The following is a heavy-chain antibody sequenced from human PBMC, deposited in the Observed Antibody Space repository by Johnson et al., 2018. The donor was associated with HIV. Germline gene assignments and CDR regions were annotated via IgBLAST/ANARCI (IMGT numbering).Heavy chain of an antibody. CDR2: ISGSGFDT. Sequence: MLLVESGGGVVQPGGSLRLSCAASGFTFSSHGMHWVRQAPGKGLEWISYISGSGFDTFYADSVKGRFTISRDNAKKSLYLQMSSLKAEDTAVYYCARGRERGMFDIWGQGTM. V-gene: IGHV3-21*05. CDR1: GFTFSSHG. J-gene: IGHJ3*02. D-gene: IGHD5-24*01. CDR3: ARGRERGMFDI.